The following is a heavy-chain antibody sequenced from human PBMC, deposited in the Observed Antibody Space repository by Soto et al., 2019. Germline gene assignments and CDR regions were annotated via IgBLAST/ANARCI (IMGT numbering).Heavy chain of an antibody. D-gene: IGHD3-22*01. J-gene: IGHJ4*01. Sequence: ASVKVSCKASGYTFTGYYMHWVRQAPGQGLEWMGWINPNSGGTNYAQKFQGWVTVTRDTSISTAYMELSRLRSDDTAVYYCARDGGSAYYYDSSGYYYGNFDYWG. V-gene: IGHV1-2*04. CDR1: GYTFTGYY. CDR3: ARDGGSAYYYDSSGYYYGNFDY. CDR2: INPNSGGT.